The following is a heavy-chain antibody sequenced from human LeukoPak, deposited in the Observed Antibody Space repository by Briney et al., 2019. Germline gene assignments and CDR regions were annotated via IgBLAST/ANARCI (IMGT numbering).Heavy chain of an antibody. CDR2: IYPGDSDT. J-gene: IGHJ4*02. Sequence: GESLKISCKGSGYSFTSYWIGWVRQMPGKGLEWMGIIYPGDSDTRYSPSFQGRVTISADKSISTAYLQWSSLKASDIAMYYCARSVGYHDSSGYPFDYWGQGTLVTVSS. CDR3: ARSVGYHDSSGYPFDY. CDR1: GYSFTSYW. D-gene: IGHD3-22*01. V-gene: IGHV5-51*01.